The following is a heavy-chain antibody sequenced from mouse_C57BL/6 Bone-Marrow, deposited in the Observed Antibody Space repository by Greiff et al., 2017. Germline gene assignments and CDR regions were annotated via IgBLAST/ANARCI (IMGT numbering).Heavy chain of an antibody. J-gene: IGHJ3*01. CDR1: GYAFTNYL. V-gene: IGHV1-54*01. CDR2: INPGRGGT. Sequence: VHLVESGAELVRPGTSVKVSCKASGYAFTNYLIEWVKQRPGQGLEWIGVINPGRGGTNYNEKFKGKATLTADKSSSTAYMQLSSLTAEDSAVYFCARGGFAYWGQGTLVTVSA. CDR3: ARGGFAY.